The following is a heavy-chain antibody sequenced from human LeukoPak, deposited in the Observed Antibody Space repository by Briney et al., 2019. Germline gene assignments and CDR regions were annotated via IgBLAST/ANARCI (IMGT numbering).Heavy chain of an antibody. CDR1: GYTFTSYD. J-gene: IGHJ5*02. CDR3: ARGAVPTRLLWFGEDGYWFDP. CDR2: MNPNSGNT. Sequence: GASVKVSCKASGYTFTSYDINWVRQATGQGLEWMGWMNPNSGNTGYAQKFQGRVTMTRNTSISTAYMELSSLRSEDTAVYYCARGAVPTRLLWFGEDGYWFDPWGQGTLVTVSS. D-gene: IGHD3-10*01. V-gene: IGHV1-8*01.